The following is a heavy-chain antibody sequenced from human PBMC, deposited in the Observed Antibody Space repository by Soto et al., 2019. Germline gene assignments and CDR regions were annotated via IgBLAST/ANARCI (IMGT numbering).Heavy chain of an antibody. V-gene: IGHV3-23*01. J-gene: IGHJ4*02. CDR3: AKDITMVRGVIITPSPFDY. CDR1: GFTFSSYA. CDR2: ISGNGGST. D-gene: IGHD3-10*01. Sequence: EVQLLESGGGLVQPGGSLRLSCAASGFTFSSYAMSWVRQAPGKGLEWVSAISGNGGSTSYADSVKGRFTISRDNSKNTLYLQMNGLRADDTAVYYCAKDITMVRGVIITPSPFDYWGQGTLVTVSS.